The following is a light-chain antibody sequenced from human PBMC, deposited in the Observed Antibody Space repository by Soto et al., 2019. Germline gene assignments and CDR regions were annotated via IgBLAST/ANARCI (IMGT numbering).Light chain of an antibody. CDR2: SAS. J-gene: IGKJ4*01. CDR3: QQYYSYTRT. Sequence: AIRMTQSPSSFSASTGDRVTITCRASQGISRYLAWYQQKPGKSPKLLIYSASTLQSGVPSRFSGSGSGTDFTLTISCLQSEDFATYYCQQYYSYTRTFGGGTKVEIK. CDR1: QGISRY. V-gene: IGKV1-8*01.